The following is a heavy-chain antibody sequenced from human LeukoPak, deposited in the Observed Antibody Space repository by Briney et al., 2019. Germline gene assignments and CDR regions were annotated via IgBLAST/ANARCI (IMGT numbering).Heavy chain of an antibody. V-gene: IGHV1-69*13. CDR3: ARARVYRSTRFDP. CDR1: GYTFTSYG. CDR2: IIPIFGTA. Sequence: ASVKVSCKASGYTFTSYGISWVRQAPGQGLEWMGGIIPIFGTANYAQKFQGRVTITADESTSTAYMELSSLRSEDTAVYYCARARVYRSTRFDPWGQGTLVTVSS. J-gene: IGHJ5*02. D-gene: IGHD2-2*01.